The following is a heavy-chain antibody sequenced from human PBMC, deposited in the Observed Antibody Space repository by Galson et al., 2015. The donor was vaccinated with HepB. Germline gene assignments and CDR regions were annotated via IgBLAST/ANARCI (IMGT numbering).Heavy chain of an antibody. CDR1: GFTFSDYY. CDR2: ISSSSSYT. V-gene: IGHV3-11*05. J-gene: IGHJ3*02. Sequence: SLRLSCAASGFTFSDYYMSWIRQAPGKGLEWVSYISSSSSYTNYADSVKGRFTISRDNAKNSLYLQMNSLRAEDTAVYYCARDLSVESPTYYYDSRRDAFDIWGQGTMVTVSS. D-gene: IGHD3-22*01. CDR3: ARDLSVESPTYYYDSRRDAFDI.